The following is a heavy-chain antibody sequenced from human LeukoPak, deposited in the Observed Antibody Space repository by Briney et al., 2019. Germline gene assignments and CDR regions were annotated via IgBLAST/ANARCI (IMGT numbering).Heavy chain of an antibody. CDR2: IYYSGST. J-gene: IGHJ3*02. CDR1: GGSISSYY. D-gene: IGHD6-13*01. Sequence: PSETLSLTCNVSGGSISSYYWSWIRQPPGKGLEWIGYIYYSGSTNYNPSLKSRVTRSVDTSKNQFSLKLSSVTAADTAVYYCARDYSSSWYESDAFDIWGQGTMVTVSS. V-gene: IGHV4-59*13. CDR3: ARDYSSSWYESDAFDI.